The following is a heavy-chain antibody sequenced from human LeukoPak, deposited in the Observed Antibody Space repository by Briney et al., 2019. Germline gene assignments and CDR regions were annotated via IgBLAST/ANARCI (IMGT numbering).Heavy chain of an antibody. CDR2: ISSSSSYI. CDR3: AREANVAAAALDY. Sequence: GGSLRLSCAASGFTFSSYSMNWVRQAPGKGLEWVSSISSSSSYIYYADSVKGRFTISRDNAKNSLYLQMNSLRAEDTAVYYCAREANVAAAALDYWGQGTLVTVSS. CDR1: GFTFSSYS. J-gene: IGHJ4*02. D-gene: IGHD6-13*01. V-gene: IGHV3-21*01.